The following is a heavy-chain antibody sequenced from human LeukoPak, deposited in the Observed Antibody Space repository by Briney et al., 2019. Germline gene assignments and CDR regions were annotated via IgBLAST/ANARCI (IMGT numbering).Heavy chain of an antibody. CDR3: ARATGGPYYFDY. Sequence: PGGSLRLSCAASGFTFSSFWMHWVRQAPGKGLVWVSRINTDGSTTTYADSVKGRFTISRDNAKKMLYLEMNSLRAEDTAVYYCARATGGPYYFDYWGKGTLVPVS. V-gene: IGHV3-74*01. J-gene: IGHJ4*02. CDR2: INTDGSTT. CDR1: GFTFSSFW. D-gene: IGHD4-23*01.